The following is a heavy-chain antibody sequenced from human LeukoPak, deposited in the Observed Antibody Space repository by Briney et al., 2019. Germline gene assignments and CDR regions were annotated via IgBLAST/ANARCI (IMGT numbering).Heavy chain of an antibody. V-gene: IGHV4-59*01. J-gene: IGHJ4*02. CDR3: ASQGYAEFWRGFY. Sequence: SETLSLTCTVSGGSISTYYWSWIRQPPGKGLEWMGYIYYNGYTNYNPSLKSRVTISLDTSKNQFSLRLSSVTAADTAVYYCASQGYAEFWRGFYWGQGTLVTVSS. CDR1: GGSISTYY. D-gene: IGHD3-3*01. CDR2: IYYNGYT.